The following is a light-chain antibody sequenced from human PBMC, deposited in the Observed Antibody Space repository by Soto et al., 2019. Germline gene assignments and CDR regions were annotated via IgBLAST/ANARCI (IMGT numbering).Light chain of an antibody. Sequence: EIVLTQSPATLSLSPGERATLSCRASQSVSSHLAWYQQKPGQAPRLLIYDASNRATGIPDRFSGSGSGTDFTLTISRLEPEDFAVYYCHQYDSWTFGQGTKVDIK. J-gene: IGKJ1*01. CDR1: QSVSSH. V-gene: IGKV3-11*01. CDR2: DAS. CDR3: HQYDSWT.